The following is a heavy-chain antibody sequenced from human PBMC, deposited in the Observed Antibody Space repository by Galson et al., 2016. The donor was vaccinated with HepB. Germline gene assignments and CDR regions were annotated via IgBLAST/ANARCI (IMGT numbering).Heavy chain of an antibody. Sequence: SETLSLTCTVPGDSISSTTYYWAWIRQPPGKGLEWIGIIHYSGTTYYNPSLKRRLTISVATSKNQNSLKLTSMTAADTAVYYCARGGYSGYAGLDYWGQGTLVTVSS. V-gene: IGHV4-39*07. J-gene: IGHJ4*02. CDR3: ARGGYSGYAGLDY. D-gene: IGHD5-12*01. CDR2: IHYSGTT. CDR1: GDSISSTTYY.